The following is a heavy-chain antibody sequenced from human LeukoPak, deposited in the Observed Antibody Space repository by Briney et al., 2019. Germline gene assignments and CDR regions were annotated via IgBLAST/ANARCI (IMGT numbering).Heavy chain of an antibody. Sequence: GGSLRLSCAASGLTFSSYVMSWVRQAPGKGLEWVSAISGSGGSTYYADSVKGRFTISRDNSKNTLYLQMNSLRAEDTAVYYCAKSLGHDILTGYFDYWGQGTLVTVSS. V-gene: IGHV3-23*01. CDR3: AKSLGHDILTGYFDY. D-gene: IGHD3-9*01. CDR2: ISGSGGST. J-gene: IGHJ4*02. CDR1: GLTFSSYV.